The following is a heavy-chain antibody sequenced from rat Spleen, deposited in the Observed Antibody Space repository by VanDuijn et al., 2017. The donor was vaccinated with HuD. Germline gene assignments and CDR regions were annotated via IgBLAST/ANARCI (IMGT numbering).Heavy chain of an antibody. V-gene: IGHV5-25*01. CDR2: ISSGGGTNT. D-gene: IGHD1-2*01. Sequence: AWVRQAPTKGLEWVASISSGGGTNTYYRDSVKGRFSISRDNAKSTLYLQMDSLGSEDTATYYCATQGPYYYRSNDYWGQGVMVTVSS. CDR3: ATQGPYYYRSNDY. J-gene: IGHJ2*01.